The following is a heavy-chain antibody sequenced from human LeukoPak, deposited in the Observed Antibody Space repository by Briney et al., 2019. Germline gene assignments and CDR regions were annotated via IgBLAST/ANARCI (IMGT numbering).Heavy chain of an antibody. Sequence: GGSLRLSCTASGFTFNSYSMNWVRQAPGKGLEWVSSISSSSRYIYYADSVKGRFTFSRDDAKNSLYLEMSSLGADDTAVYYCARSGKQQLSHFDHWGQGTLVTVSS. CDR2: ISSSSRYI. D-gene: IGHD6-13*01. J-gene: IGHJ4*02. V-gene: IGHV3-21*01. CDR1: GFTFNSYS. CDR3: ARSGKQQLSHFDH.